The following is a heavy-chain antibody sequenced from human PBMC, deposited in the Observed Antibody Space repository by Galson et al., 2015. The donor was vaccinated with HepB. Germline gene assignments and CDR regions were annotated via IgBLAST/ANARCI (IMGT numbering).Heavy chain of an antibody. CDR2: IYYSGST. V-gene: IGHV4-59*08. D-gene: IGHD2-8*01. CDR1: GGSISSYY. CDR3: ARRLKYGLYYYYGMDV. J-gene: IGHJ6*02. Sequence: ETLSLTCTVSGGSISSYYWSWIRQPPGKGLEWIGYIYYSGSTNYNPSLKSRVTISVDTSKNQFSLKLSSVTAADTAVYYCARRLKYGLYYYYGMDVWGQGTTVTVSS.